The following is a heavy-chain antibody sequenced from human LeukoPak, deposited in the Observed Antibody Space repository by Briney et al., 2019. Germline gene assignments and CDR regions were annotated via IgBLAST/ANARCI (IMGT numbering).Heavy chain of an antibody. V-gene: IGHV3-23*01. D-gene: IGHD6-13*01. CDR3: VKGIAAAGNY. CDR1: GFTFSNYW. J-gene: IGHJ4*02. Sequence: DPGGSLRLSCAASGFTFSNYWMTWVRQAPGKGLEWVSGISGSGGSTYYAGSVKGRFTISRDNSKNTLYLQMNSLRAEDTAAYYCVKGIAAAGNYWGQGTLVTVSS. CDR2: ISGSGGST.